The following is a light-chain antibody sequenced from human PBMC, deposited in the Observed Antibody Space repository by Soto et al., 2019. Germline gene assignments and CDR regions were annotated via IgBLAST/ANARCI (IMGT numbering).Light chain of an antibody. CDR1: SSDVGGYNY. Sequence: QSVLTQPASVSGSPGQSITISCTGTSSDVGGYNYVSWYQQHPGKAPKLMIYDVSNRPSGVSNRSSGSKSGNTASLTISGLQAEDEADYYCSSYTSSSTPYVSGTGTKVTVL. J-gene: IGLJ1*01. V-gene: IGLV2-14*01. CDR3: SSYTSSSTPYV. CDR2: DVS.